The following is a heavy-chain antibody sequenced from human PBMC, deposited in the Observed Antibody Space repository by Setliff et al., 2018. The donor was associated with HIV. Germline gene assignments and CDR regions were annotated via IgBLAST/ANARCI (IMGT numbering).Heavy chain of an antibody. CDR3: ARKGWNGYKSFDY. V-gene: IGHV4-34*01. D-gene: IGHD5-12*01. J-gene: IGHJ4*02. Sequence: LSLTCAVYGGSFSDDSWNWIRQPPGKGLEWIGEINHRGNTNCNPSLKGRVTISVDTSKSQFSLNVTSVTAADTAVYYCARKGWNGYKSFDYWGQGTLVTVSS. CDR2: INHRGNT. CDR1: GGSFSDDS.